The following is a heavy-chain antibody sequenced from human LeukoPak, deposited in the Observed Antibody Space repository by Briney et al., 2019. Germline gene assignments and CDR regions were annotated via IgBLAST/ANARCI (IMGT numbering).Heavy chain of an antibody. J-gene: IGHJ4*02. V-gene: IGHV3-48*01. D-gene: IGHD6-13*01. Sequence: GGSLRLSCAASGFTFSSYSMNWVRQAPGKGLEWVSYISSSGGDIYYAGPVRGRFTISRDSAKNSLYLQMNSLRAEDTAVYYCAKVGRRDSSSWYVFYFDYWGQGTLVTVSS. CDR1: GFTFSSYS. CDR2: ISSSGGDI. CDR3: AKVGRRDSSSWYVFYFDY.